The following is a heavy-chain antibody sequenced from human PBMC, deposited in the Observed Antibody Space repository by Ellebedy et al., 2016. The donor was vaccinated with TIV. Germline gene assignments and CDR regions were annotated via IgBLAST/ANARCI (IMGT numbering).Heavy chain of an antibody. CDR3: ARDPVGVGPAFDI. J-gene: IGHJ3*02. V-gene: IGHV3-23*01. D-gene: IGHD4-23*01. Sequence: PGGSLRLSCEASGFTFSNYAMCWVRQAPGMGLEWVSTINGYTTYYADSVKGRFTISRDNSKDTLYLQVNSLRAEDTAVYYCARDPVGVGPAFDIWGQGTMVTVSS. CDR2: INGYTT. CDR1: GFTFSNYA.